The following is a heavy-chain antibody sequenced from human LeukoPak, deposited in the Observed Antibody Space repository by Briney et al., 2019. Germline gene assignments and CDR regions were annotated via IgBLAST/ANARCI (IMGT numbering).Heavy chain of an antibody. CDR1: GHTLSDLT. CDR2: FDPGNGEI. J-gene: IGHJ4*02. Sequence: GSVRVSCKVSGHTLSDLTMHWVRQAPGKGLEWMGGFDPGNGEIIYAQKFQGRVTMTEDASTDTAFMELSSLKSEGTAVYYCAAGGLYDLLPYWGQGTLVTVSS. CDR3: AAGGLYDLLPY. V-gene: IGHV1-24*01. D-gene: IGHD3-3*01.